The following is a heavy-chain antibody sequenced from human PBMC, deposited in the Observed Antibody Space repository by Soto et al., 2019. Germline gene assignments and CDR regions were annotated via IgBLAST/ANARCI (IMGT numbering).Heavy chain of an antibody. J-gene: IGHJ6*02. CDR1: GGTFSSHS. D-gene: IGHD2-2*01. CDR3: STSVYCSTTRCYYYYGLDV. V-gene: IGHV1-69*01. CDR2: IIPIFGTE. Sequence: QVQLVQSGAEVKKPGSSVKVSCKVSGGTFSSHSINWVRQAPGQGPEWMGGIIPIFGTENYAQKFQGRVTITADESTSTDYMELRSLTSEDTALYYCSTSVYCSTTRCYYYYGLDVWGQGTTVIVSS.